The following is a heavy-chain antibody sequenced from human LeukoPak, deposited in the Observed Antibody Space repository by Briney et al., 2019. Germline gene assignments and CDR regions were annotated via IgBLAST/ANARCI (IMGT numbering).Heavy chain of an antibody. V-gene: IGHV4-38-2*02. Sequence: NPSETLSLTCTMIGSSIRDNYYWGWIRRPPGKGLEWIGSVFYSGSTYYNPSLKSRVTLSVDTSNNIFSLKLRSVTAADTTVYYCARHNYYHFWSALTWFDPWGQGDLVTVSS. CDR3: ARHNYYHFWSALTWFDP. CDR1: GSSIRDNYY. CDR2: VFYSGST. J-gene: IGHJ5*02. D-gene: IGHD3-3*01.